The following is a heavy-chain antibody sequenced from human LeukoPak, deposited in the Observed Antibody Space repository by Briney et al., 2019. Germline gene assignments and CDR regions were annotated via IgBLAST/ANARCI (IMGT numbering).Heavy chain of an antibody. J-gene: IGHJ5*02. D-gene: IGHD6-13*01. V-gene: IGHV1-69*06. CDR1: GGTFSSYA. Sequence: VASVKVSCKASGGTFSSYAISWVRQAPGQGLEWMGRIIPIFGTANYAQKFQGRVTITADKSTSTAYMELSSLRSEDTAVYYCARDLWARQQLVKVSNPFDPWGQGTLVTVSS. CDR3: ARDLWARQQLVKVSNPFDP. CDR2: IIPIFGTA.